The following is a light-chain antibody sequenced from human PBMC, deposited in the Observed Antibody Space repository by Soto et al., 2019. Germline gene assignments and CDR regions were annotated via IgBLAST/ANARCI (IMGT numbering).Light chain of an antibody. CDR3: QQYDELPWT. CDR1: QDITNF. CDR2: DAS. V-gene: IGKV1-33*01. Sequence: DIQMTQSPSSLSASAGERITITCQASQDITNFLNWYQQKPGKAPKLLIYDASNFGTGVPSRFSGSGSGTDFTFNISRLQPADVATYYCQQYDELPWTFGQGTRVEIK. J-gene: IGKJ1*01.